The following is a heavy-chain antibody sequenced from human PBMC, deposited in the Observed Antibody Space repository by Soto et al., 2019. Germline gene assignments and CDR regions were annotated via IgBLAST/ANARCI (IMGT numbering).Heavy chain of an antibody. D-gene: IGHD6-13*01. CDR2: IKSKTDGGTT. CDR1: GVNFSKAW. Sequence: GSLRLSCAASGVNFSKAWMNWVRQAPGKGLEWVGRIKSKTDGGTTDYAAPVKGRFTISRDDSKNTLYLQMNSLKTEDTAVYYCTTDQGIGYASGWYYWGQGTLVTVS. J-gene: IGHJ4*02. V-gene: IGHV3-15*01. CDR3: TTDQGIGYASGWYY.